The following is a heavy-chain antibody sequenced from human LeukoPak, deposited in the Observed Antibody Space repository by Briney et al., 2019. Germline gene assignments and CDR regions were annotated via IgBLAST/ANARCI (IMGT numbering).Heavy chain of an antibody. V-gene: IGHV1-2*02. Sequence: ASAKVSCKTSGYTFTASYMHWVRQAPGQGLEWMGWINANSGDTDYAPKFQGRVTMTRDTSISTAYMEVTRLTSDDTAIYYCARVLGSRVDPWGQGTLVTVTS. CDR2: INANSGDT. CDR1: GYTFTASY. J-gene: IGHJ5*02. CDR3: ARVLGSRVDP.